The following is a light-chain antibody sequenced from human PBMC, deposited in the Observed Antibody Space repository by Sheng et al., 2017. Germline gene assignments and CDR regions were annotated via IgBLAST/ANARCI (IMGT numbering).Light chain of an antibody. CDR1: ILRPYY. Sequence: SSELTQEPAVSVALGQTVTITCQGDILRPYYASWSQQKPGQAPVVVIYGRNTRPSGIPDRFAGSNSGDTASLTITGAQAEDEADYYCSCRGSSGNLHVVFGGGTKLTVL. CDR2: GRN. CDR3: SCRGSSGNLHVV. J-gene: IGLJ2*01. V-gene: IGLV3-19*01.